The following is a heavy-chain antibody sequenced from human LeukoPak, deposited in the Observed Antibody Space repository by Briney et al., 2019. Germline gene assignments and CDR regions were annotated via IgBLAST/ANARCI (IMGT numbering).Heavy chain of an antibody. D-gene: IGHD3-9*01. CDR2: IKTKNDGGTK. Sequence: GGSVRVSCEASGFTFSSYWMSWVRQAPGQGLEWVGCIKTKNDGGTKEYAALVKGSITISRDDTKHTLYLQMNRLNTEDTAVYYFTTDDWLGFDFWAQGTRHSVSS. CDR1: GFTFSSYW. J-gene: IGHJ4*02. V-gene: IGHV3-15*01. CDR3: TTDDWLGFDF.